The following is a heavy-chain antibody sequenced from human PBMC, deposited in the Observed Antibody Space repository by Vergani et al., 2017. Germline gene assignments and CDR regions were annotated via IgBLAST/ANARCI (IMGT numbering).Heavy chain of an antibody. D-gene: IGHD5-18*01. CDR1: GGSFSGYY. V-gene: IGHV4-34*01. Sequence: QVQLQQWGAGLLKPSETLSLTCAVYGGSFSGYYWSWIRQPPGKGLEWYGEINHRGSTNYNPSLKSRVTISVDTSKNQFSLKLSSVTAAATAVYYCARDEYSYGQYYFDYWGQGTLVTVSS. CDR3: ARDEYSYGQYYFDY. J-gene: IGHJ4*02. CDR2: INHRGST.